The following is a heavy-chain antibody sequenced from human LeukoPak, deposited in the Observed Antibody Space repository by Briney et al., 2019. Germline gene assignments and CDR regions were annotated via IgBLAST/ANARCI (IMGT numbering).Heavy chain of an antibody. Sequence: GVSLRLSCAASGFTFNNYVMSCVRQARGKGREWVSIVSGTGDSTYYADSVKGRFPISRDNFKNRLYLQLNSLRDDDTAVYYCAKASREYSSTWYYWGQGTLVTVSS. J-gene: IGHJ4*02. D-gene: IGHD6-13*01. CDR2: VSGTGDST. CDR3: AKASREYSSTWYY. V-gene: IGHV3-23*01. CDR1: GFTFNNYV.